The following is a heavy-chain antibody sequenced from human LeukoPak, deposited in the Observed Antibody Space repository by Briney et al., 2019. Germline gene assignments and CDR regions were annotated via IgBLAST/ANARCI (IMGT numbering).Heavy chain of an antibody. CDR2: ISSSSSYI. D-gene: IGHD2-2*01. V-gene: IGHV3-21*01. Sequence: GGSLRLSCAASGFTFSSYSMNWVRQAPGKGLEWVSSISSSSSYIYYADSVKGRFTISRDNAKNSLYLQMNSLRAEDTAVYYCARVNIVVVPAANNWFDPWGQGTLVTVSS. CDR1: GFTFSSYS. J-gene: IGHJ5*02. CDR3: ARVNIVVVPAANNWFDP.